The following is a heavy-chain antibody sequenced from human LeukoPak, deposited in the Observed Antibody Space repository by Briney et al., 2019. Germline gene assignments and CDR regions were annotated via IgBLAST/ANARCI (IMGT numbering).Heavy chain of an antibody. CDR3: ARVGDSSGWAFDY. J-gene: IGHJ4*02. CDR1: GGSISSGGYY. CDR2: IYYSGST. Sequence: PSETLSLTCTVSGGSISSGGYYWSWIRQHPGKGLEWIGYIYYSGSTYHNPSLKSRVTISVDTSKNQFSLKLSSVTAADTAVYYCARVGDSSGWAFDYWGQGTLVTVSS. D-gene: IGHD6-19*01. V-gene: IGHV4-31*03.